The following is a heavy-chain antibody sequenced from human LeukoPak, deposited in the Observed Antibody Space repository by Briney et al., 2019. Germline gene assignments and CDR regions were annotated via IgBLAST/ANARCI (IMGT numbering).Heavy chain of an antibody. Sequence: ASVKVSCKASGYIFTNHYMHWVRQAPGQALEWMGLINPSGSSTLYAEKFRDRIIMTRDMSTATDYMELSSLRSDDTAVYYCARAPPITRGPFDPWGQGTLVTVSS. V-gene: IGHV1-46*01. J-gene: IGHJ5*02. D-gene: IGHD3-10*01. CDR1: GYIFTNHY. CDR3: ARAPPITRGPFDP. CDR2: INPSGSST.